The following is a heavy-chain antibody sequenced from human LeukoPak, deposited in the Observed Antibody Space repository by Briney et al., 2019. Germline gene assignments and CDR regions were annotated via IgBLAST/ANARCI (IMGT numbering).Heavy chain of an antibody. CDR1: GYTFTVKY. V-gene: IGHV1-2*02. J-gene: IGHJ4*02. CDR2: INPNSGGT. Sequence: ASVKVSCKASGYTFTVKYMHWVRQAAGQGLEWMGWINPNSGGTNYAQNFQGRVTTTRDTSASTVYMELTGLTSDDTAVYFCARGGYSYAVDYWGQGTLVTVSP. D-gene: IGHD5-18*01. CDR3: ARGGYSYAVDY.